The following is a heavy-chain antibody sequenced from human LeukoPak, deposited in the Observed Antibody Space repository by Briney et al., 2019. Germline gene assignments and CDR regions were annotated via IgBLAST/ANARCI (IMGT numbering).Heavy chain of an antibody. Sequence: GGSLRLSCAASGFTFSSYARHWVRQAPGKGLEGVAGISYDGSNKYYADSVKGRFTISRDNSKNTLYLQMNSLRAEDTAVYYCARERVGISFDYWGQGTLVTVSS. J-gene: IGHJ4*02. CDR2: ISYDGSNK. CDR1: GFTFSSYA. CDR3: ARERVGISFDY. V-gene: IGHV3-30-3*01. D-gene: IGHD1-26*01.